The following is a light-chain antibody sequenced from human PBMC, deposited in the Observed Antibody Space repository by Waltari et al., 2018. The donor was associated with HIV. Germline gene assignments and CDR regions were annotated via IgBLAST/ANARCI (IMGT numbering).Light chain of an antibody. CDR3: QVWDSSTVV. Sequence: SYELTQPLSVSVALGQTARITCGGYNIENRNVYWYQQQPGQAPLLVIYRDTNRPSGIPERFSGSNSGNTATLTISRAQACDEADYYCQVWDSSTVVFGGGTQLTVL. CDR1: NIENRN. J-gene: IGLJ2*01. V-gene: IGLV3-9*01. CDR2: RDT.